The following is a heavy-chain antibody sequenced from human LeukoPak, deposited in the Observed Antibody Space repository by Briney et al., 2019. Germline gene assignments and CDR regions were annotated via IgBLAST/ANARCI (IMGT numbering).Heavy chain of an antibody. CDR1: GFTFSSYA. V-gene: IGHV3-23*01. CDR3: AKVGVEQLAGY. D-gene: IGHD6-6*01. J-gene: IGHJ4*02. Sequence: GGSLRLSCAASGFTFSSYAMSWVRQAPGKGLEWVSAISGSGGSTYYADSVKGRFTISRDNSKNTLYLQMNSLRAGDTAVYYCAKVGVEQLAGYWGQGTLVTVSS. CDR2: ISGSGGST.